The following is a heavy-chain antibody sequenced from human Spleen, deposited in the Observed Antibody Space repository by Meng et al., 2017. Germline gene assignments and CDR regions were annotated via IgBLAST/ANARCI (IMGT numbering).Heavy chain of an antibody. V-gene: IGHV3-23*01. J-gene: IGHJ6*02. D-gene: IGHD1-26*01. CDR1: GFAFSTYG. CDR3: ARLVHSGSYYGDYYYGMDV. CDR2: ISTSAGTT. Sequence: GGSLRLSCAASGFAFSTYGMSWVRQAPGKGLEWFSSISTSAGTTYYADSVKGRFTISRDNSRNTIDCQMNNLRAEDTAVYYCARLVHSGSYYGDYYYGMDVWGQGTTVTVSS.